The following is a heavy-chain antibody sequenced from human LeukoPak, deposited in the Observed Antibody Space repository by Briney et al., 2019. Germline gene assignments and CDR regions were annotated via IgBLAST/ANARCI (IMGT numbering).Heavy chain of an antibody. CDR1: GGSISSYY. CDR3: ARFLSGWYVGFYYFDY. V-gene: IGHV4-59*12. D-gene: IGHD6-19*01. J-gene: IGHJ4*02. Sequence: PSETLSLTCTVSGGSISSYYWSWIRQPPGKGLEWIGYIYYSGSTNYNPSLKSRVTISVDTSKNQFSLKLSSVTAADTAVYYCARFLSGWYVGFYYFDYWGQGTLVTVSS. CDR2: IYYSGST.